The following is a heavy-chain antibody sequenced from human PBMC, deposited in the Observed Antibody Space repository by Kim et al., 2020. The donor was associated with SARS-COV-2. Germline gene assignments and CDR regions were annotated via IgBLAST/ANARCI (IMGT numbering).Heavy chain of an antibody. CDR2: K. V-gene: IGHV2-70*01. J-gene: IGHJ4*02. D-gene: IGHD6-13*01. Sequence: KYDSTSLKTRLTISKDTSKNQVVLTMTNMHPVDTATYYCARMPASIVAADYWGQGTLVTVSS. CDR3: ARMPASIVAADY.